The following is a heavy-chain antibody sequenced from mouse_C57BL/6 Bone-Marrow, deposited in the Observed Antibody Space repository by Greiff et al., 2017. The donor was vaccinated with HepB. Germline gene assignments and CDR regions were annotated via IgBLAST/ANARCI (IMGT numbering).Heavy chain of an antibody. Sequence: EVKLEESGGGLVQPKGSLKLSCAASGFSFNTYAMNWVRQAPGQGLEWVARIRSKSNNYATYYADSVKDRFTISRDDSESMLYLQMNNLKTEDTAMYYCVRHANGYPFAYGGQGTLVTVSA. J-gene: IGHJ3*01. V-gene: IGHV10-1*01. CDR1: GFSFNTYA. D-gene: IGHD2-2*01. CDR3: VRHANGYPFAY. CDR2: IRSKSNNYAT.